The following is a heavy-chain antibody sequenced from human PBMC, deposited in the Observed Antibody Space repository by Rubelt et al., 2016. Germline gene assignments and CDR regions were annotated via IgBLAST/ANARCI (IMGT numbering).Heavy chain of an antibody. D-gene: IGHD6-6*01. V-gene: IGHV1-18*01. CDR1: TFTSYG. CDR3: ARVRQLSDY. J-gene: IGHJ4*02. CDR2: ISAYNGNT. Sequence: TFTSYGITWVRQAPGQGLEWMGWISAYNGNTNYAQKFQGRVTVTTDTSTTTAYMELRGLRSDDTAVYYCARVRQLSDYWGQGTLVTVSS.